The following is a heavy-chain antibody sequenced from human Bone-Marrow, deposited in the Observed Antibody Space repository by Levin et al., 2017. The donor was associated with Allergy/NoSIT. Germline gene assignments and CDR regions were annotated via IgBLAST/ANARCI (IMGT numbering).Heavy chain of an antibody. Sequence: SQTLSLTCAVYGESLSGYYWSWIRQPPGRGLEWIGEINYTGSTNNNPSLKSRVTMSIDTSKNQFSLRLSSLTAADTAVYYCARGPSDLWSGYNWFDPWGHGTPVIVSS. J-gene: IGHJ5*02. V-gene: IGHV4-34*01. CDR1: GESLSGYY. CDR2: INYTGST. D-gene: IGHD3-3*01. CDR3: ARGPSDLWSGYNWFDP.